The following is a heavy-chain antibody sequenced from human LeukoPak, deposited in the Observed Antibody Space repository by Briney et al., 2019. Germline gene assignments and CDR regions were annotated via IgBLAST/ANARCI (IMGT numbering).Heavy chain of an antibody. J-gene: IGHJ6*02. Sequence: SETLSLTCAVYGGSFSGYYWSWIRQPPGKGLEWIGEINHSGSTNYNPSLKSRVTISVDTSKNQFSLKLSSVTAADTAVYYCARVPAHYDFWSGYNYYYYGMDVWGQGTTVTVSS. D-gene: IGHD3-3*01. V-gene: IGHV4-34*01. CDR1: GGSFSGYY. CDR3: ARVPAHYDFWSGYNYYYYGMDV. CDR2: INHSGST.